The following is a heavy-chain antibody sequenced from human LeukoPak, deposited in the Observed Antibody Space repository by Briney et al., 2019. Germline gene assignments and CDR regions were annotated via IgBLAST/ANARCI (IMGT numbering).Heavy chain of an antibody. D-gene: IGHD7-27*01. CDR3: ARDQNWGPDY. J-gene: IGHJ4*02. CDR2: IRPKNGDT. V-gene: IGHV1-2*02. CDR1: GFTLSDHY. Sequence: ASVKVSCKASGFTLSDHYMHWIRQAPGQGLEWMGWIRPKNGDTHYAQNFQDRVTMTRDTSMTTVSMELGRLRSDDTAFYYCARDQNWGPDYWGQGTLVTVSS.